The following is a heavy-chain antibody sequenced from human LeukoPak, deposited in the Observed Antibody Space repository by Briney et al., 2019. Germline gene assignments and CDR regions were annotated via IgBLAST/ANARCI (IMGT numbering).Heavy chain of an antibody. Sequence: ASVKVSCKASGYTFTGYYMHWVRQAPGQGLERMGWINPNSGGTNYEQKFQGRVTMTRDTSISTAYMELSRLRSDDTAVYCCAREVYDVLTGYPAWGQGTLVTVSS. V-gene: IGHV1-2*02. J-gene: IGHJ5*02. CDR3: AREVYDVLTGYPA. D-gene: IGHD3-9*01. CDR1: GYTFTGYY. CDR2: INPNSGGT.